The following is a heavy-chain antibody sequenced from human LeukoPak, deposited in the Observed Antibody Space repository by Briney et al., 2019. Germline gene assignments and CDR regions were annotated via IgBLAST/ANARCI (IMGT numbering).Heavy chain of an antibody. D-gene: IGHD3-10*01. V-gene: IGHV4-39*01. CDR2: IYYSGST. CDR3: ARPGYYYGSGSYSDWFDP. Sequence: SETLSLTCTVSGGSISSSSYYWGWIRQPPGKGLEWIGRIYYSGSTYYNPSLKSRVTISVDTSKNQFSLKLSSVTAADTAVYYCARPGYYYGSGSYSDWFDPWGQGTLVTVSS. CDR1: GGSISSSSYY. J-gene: IGHJ5*02.